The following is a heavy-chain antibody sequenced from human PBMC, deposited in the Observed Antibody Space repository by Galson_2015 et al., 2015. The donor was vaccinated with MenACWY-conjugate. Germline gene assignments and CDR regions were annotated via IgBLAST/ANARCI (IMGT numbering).Heavy chain of an antibody. CDR3: TTDCFCQYVFDA. Sequence: SLRLSCAASGFTFSNAWMNWVRQAPGEGLEWVGRIKSKTHSGTPDYAAHVNGRFTISRDDSRNTVYLGMNDLKAEDTGLYYCTTDCFCQYVFDAWGQGTPVTVSS. CDR1: GFTFSNAW. J-gene: IGHJ4*02. CDR2: IKSKTHSGTP. V-gene: IGHV3-15*01. D-gene: IGHD2-15*01.